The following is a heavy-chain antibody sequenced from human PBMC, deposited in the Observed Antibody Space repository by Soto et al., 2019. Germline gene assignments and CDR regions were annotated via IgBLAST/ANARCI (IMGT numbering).Heavy chain of an antibody. CDR3: ATASHSAARGAFDI. CDR2: FDPEDGET. J-gene: IGHJ3*02. CDR1: GGTFSSYA. Sequence: GASVKVSCKASGGTFSSYAISWVRQAPGQGLEWMGGFDPEDGETIYAQKFQGRVTMTEDTSTDTAYMELSSLRSEDTAVYYCATASHSAARGAFDIWGQGTMVTVSS. D-gene: IGHD6-6*01. V-gene: IGHV1-24*01.